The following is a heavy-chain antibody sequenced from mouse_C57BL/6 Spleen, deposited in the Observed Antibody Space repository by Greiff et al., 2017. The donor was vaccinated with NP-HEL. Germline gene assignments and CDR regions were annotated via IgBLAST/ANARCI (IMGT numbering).Heavy chain of an antibody. D-gene: IGHD1-1*01. J-gene: IGHJ1*03. CDR3: ARSRYYGSSYSWYFDV. V-gene: IGHV1-22*01. Sequence: VQLQQSGPELVKPGASVKMSCKASGYTFTDYHMHWVKQSHGKSLEWIGYINPNNGGTSYNQKFKGKATLTVNKSSSTAYMELRSLTSEDSAVYYCARSRYYGSSYSWYFDVWGTGTTVTVSS. CDR1: GYTFTDYH. CDR2: INPNNGGT.